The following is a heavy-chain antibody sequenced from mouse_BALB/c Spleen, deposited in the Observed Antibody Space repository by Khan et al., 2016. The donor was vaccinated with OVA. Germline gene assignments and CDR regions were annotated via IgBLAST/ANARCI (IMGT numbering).Heavy chain of an antibody. CDR1: GYSITSDYA. CDR3: ASYYGSSYFDY. D-gene: IGHD1-1*01. J-gene: IGHJ2*01. CDR2: ISYSGST. Sequence: EVQLQESGPGLVKPSQSLSLTCTVTGYSITSDYAWNWIRQFPGNKLEWMGYISYSGSTSYNPSLKSRNSIIRDTTKNQFFLQLNSVTTEDTATYYCASYYGSSYFDYWGQGTTLTVSS. V-gene: IGHV3-2*02.